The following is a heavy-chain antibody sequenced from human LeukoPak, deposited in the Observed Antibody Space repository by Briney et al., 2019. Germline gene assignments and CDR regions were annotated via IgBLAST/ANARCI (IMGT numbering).Heavy chain of an antibody. CDR3: ARDNGYYGSGSYISSDY. D-gene: IGHD3-10*01. V-gene: IGHV4-34*01. CDR2: INHSGST. CDR1: GVSFSGYY. Sequence: SETLSLACAVYGVSFSGYYWSWIRQPPGRGLEWIGEINHSGSTNYNPSLKSRVTISVDTSKNQFSLKLSSVTAADTAVYYCARDNGYYGSGSYISSDYWGQGTLVTVSS. J-gene: IGHJ4*02.